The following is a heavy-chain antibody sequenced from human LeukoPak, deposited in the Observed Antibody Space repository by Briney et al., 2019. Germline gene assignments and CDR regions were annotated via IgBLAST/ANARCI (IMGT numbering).Heavy chain of an antibody. D-gene: IGHD4/OR15-4a*01. CDR2: INPQKRDT. CDR3: ARRKYGADYNGMDV. V-gene: IGHV1-18*01. J-gene: IGHJ6*02. CDR1: GYTFSSYG. Sequence: GASVPVSCLPSGYTFSSYGINWVRLAPGRGPEWMASINPQKRDTHYPPTSQGRVTVTAGTSTNPAYMELRSLRSDDTAIYYCARRKYGADYNGMDVWGQGTTVTVSS.